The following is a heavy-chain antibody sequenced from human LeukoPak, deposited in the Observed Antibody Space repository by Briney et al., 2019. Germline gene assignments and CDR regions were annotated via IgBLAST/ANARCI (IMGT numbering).Heavy chain of an antibody. D-gene: IGHD3-3*01. CDR1: GFTFSTYA. Sequence: GGSLRLSCAASGFTFSTYAMNWVRQAPGKGLEWVSVISGSGDYTYYADSVKGRFTISRDNSKNTLYLQMNSLRAEDTAVYYCAKRQDPEEWLLHGFDSRGQGTLVTVSS. CDR3: AKRQDPEEWLLHGFDS. CDR2: ISGSGDYT. J-gene: IGHJ4*02. V-gene: IGHV3-23*01.